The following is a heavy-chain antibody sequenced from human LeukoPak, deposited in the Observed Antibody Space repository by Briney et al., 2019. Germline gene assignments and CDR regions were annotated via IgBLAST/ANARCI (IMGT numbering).Heavy chain of an antibody. CDR3: ARRGVAAAGTRIGYYYYYMDV. J-gene: IGHJ6*03. Sequence: PSETLSLTCAVYGGSFSGYYWSWIRQPPGKGLEWIGEINHSGSTNYNPSLKSRVTISVDTSKNQFSLKLSSVTAADTAVYYCARRGVAAAGTRIGYYYYYMDVWGKGTTVTISS. V-gene: IGHV4-34*01. CDR2: INHSGST. D-gene: IGHD6-13*01. CDR1: GGSFSGYY.